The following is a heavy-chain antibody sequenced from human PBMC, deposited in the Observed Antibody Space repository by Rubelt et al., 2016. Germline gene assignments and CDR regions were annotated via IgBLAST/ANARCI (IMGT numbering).Heavy chain of an antibody. V-gene: IGHV3-53*01. CDR1: GFIVSGNS. CDR3: ATERILRASYSCDH. D-gene: IGHD2/OR15-2a*01. CDR2: IHSGGST. Sequence: EVQLVESGGGFIQPGGSLRLSCAASGFIVSGNSVGWVRQAPGKGLEWVSVIHSGGSTSYGDSVTGRFSLSRDTLSNTVYLQMNSLRAGDTAVYYCATERILRASYSCDHWGRGILGTVSS. J-gene: IGHJ4*02.